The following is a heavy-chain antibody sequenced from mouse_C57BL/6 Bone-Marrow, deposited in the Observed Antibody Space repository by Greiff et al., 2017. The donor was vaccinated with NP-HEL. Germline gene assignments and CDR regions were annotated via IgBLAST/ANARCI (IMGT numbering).Heavy chain of an antibody. J-gene: IGHJ2*01. CDR1: GYTFTGYW. CDR3: ARGVTTVVADYFDY. Sequence: VQLHQSGAELMKPGASVKLSCKATGYTFTGYWIEWVKQRPGHGLEWIGEILPGSGSTNYNEKFKGKATFTADTSSNTAYMQLSSQTTEDSAIYYCARGVTTVVADYFDYWGQGTTLTVSS. V-gene: IGHV1-9*01. CDR2: ILPGSGST. D-gene: IGHD1-1*01.